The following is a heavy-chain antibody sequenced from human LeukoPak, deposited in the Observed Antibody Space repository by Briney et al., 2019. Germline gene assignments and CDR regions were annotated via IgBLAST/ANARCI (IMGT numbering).Heavy chain of an antibody. CDR2: ISGSGGST. D-gene: IGHD3-10*01. CDR3: AKDTYYYGSGSPLRDY. V-gene: IGHV3-23*01. CDR1: GFTFSSYA. J-gene: IGHJ4*02. Sequence: GGSLRLSCAASGFTFSSYAMSWVRQAPGKGLEWVSAISGSGGSTYYADSVKGRFTISRDNSKNTLYLQMNSLRAEDTAVYYCAKDTYYYGSGSPLRDYWGQGTLVTVSS.